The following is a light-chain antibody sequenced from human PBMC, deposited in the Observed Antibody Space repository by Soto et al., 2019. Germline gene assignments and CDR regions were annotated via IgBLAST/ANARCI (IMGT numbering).Light chain of an antibody. CDR1: QSVLSSSNSKND. Sequence: DIVMTQSPDSLAVSLGERATINCKSSQSVLSSSNSKNDLAWYRQKPGQPPNLLIYWASTRVSGVPDRASGSGSGTDFTLTISSLQAKDVAVYYCQQSDSSPWTFGQGTKVQIK. J-gene: IGKJ1*01. V-gene: IGKV4-1*01. CDR3: QQSDSSPWT. CDR2: WAS.